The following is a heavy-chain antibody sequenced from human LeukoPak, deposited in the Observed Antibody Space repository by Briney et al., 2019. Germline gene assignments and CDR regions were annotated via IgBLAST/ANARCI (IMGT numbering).Heavy chain of an antibody. J-gene: IGHJ6*03. D-gene: IGHD1-26*01. CDR1: GGSISSGSYY. V-gene: IGHV4-61*02. Sequence: SETLSLTCTVSGGSISSGSYYWSWIRQPAGKGLEWIWRVYTSGSTNYNPSLKSRVTISVDTSKNQFSLKLSSVTAADTAVYYCPRVRGSSGSYEYYHYMDVWGKGTTVTISS. CDR2: VYTSGST. CDR3: PRVRGSSGSYEYYHYMDV.